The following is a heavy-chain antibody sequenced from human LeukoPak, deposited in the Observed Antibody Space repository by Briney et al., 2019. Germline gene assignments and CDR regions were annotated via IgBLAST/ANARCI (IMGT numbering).Heavy chain of an antibody. V-gene: IGHV4-59*01. Sequence: PSETLSLTCTVSGGSISSYYWSWIRQPPGKGLEWIGYIYYSGSTNYNPSLKSRVTISVDTSKNQFSLKLGSVTAADTAVYYCARVFLEWDYYFDYWGQGTLVTVSS. J-gene: IGHJ4*02. D-gene: IGHD3-3*01. CDR2: IYYSGST. CDR3: ARVFLEWDYYFDY. CDR1: GGSISSYY.